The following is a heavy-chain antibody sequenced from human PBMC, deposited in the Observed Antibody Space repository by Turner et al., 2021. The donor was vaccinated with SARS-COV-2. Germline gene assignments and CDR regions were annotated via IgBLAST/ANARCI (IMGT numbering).Heavy chain of an antibody. CDR3: ASSLPAPGGVPGRLNY. V-gene: IGHV1-46*01. J-gene: IGHJ4*02. Sequence: MHWVRQAPGQGLEWMGIINPSGGSTNYAQKFQGRVTMTRDTSTSTVYMELSSLSSEDTAVYYCASSLPAPGGVPGRLNYWGQGALVTVSS. D-gene: IGHD2-8*02. CDR2: INPSGGST.